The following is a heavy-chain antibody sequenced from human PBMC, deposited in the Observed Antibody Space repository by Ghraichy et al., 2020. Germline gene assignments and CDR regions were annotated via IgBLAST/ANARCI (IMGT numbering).Heavy chain of an antibody. Sequence: GESLNISCVGTGFTFSSYWMSWVRQAPGKGLEWVANIKQDGTETFSVDSVKGRFTISRDNAKNSLYLQLNRLRADDTAVYYCARAGRGDESGYYYVDCWGQGTLVTVSS. D-gene: IGHD3-22*01. J-gene: IGHJ4*02. V-gene: IGHV3-7*01. CDR2: IKQDGTET. CDR1: GFTFSSYW. CDR3: ARAGRGDESGYYYVDC.